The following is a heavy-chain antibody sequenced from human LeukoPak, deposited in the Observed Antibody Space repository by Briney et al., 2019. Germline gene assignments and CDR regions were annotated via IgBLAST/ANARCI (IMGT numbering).Heavy chain of an antibody. CDR1: GYIFINYY. CDR2: INPNGAYT. CDR3: ARDRDSSGRYYFDY. Sequence: ASVKVSCKASGYIFINYYIHWVRQAPGQGLEWMGLINPNGAYTTNAQKFQGRVTVTRDTSTSTVYMELSSLRSDDTAVYYCARDRDSSGRYYFDYWGQAAWSPSPQ. J-gene: IGHJ4*01. V-gene: IGHV1-46*01. D-gene: IGHD3-22*01.